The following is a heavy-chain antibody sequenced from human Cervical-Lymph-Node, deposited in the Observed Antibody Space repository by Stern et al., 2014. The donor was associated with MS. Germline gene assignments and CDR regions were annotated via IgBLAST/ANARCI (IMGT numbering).Heavy chain of an antibody. CDR3: ARDLRDISGYYLDS. V-gene: IGHV7-4-1*02. CDR1: GYSFNRYA. Sequence: MQLVESGSELRKPGASVKVSCKASGYSFNRYAVNWVRQAPGQGLEWLGWINTNTGNPTYAQGFTGRFVFSLDTSVSTTYLHISSLKAEDTAVYYCARDLRDISGYYLDSWGQGSLVTVSS. J-gene: IGHJ4*02. D-gene: IGHD3-22*01. CDR2: INTNTGNP.